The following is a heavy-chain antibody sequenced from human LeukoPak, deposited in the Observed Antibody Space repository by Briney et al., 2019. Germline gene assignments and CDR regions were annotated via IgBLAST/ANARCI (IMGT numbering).Heavy chain of an antibody. CDR1: GFTFRDYF. V-gene: IGHV3-11*01. J-gene: IGHJ3*02. Sequence: PGGSLRLSCAASGFTFRDYFMSWIRQAPGKGLEWVAYTNTAGNRIYYADSMKGRFTISRNNAKHSLYLQVNTLRAEDTAVYYCARATYDSSAVEAFDIWGQGTMVTVSP. CDR3: ARATYDSSAVEAFDI. CDR2: TNTAGNRI. D-gene: IGHD3-22*01.